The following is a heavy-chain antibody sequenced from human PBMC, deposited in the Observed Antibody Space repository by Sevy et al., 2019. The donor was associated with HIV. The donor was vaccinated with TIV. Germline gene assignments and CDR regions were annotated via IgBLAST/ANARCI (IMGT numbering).Heavy chain of an antibody. V-gene: IGHV3-23*01. CDR2: LSFGCGKI. CDR1: GFDFNIYS. J-gene: IGHJ4*02. Sequence: GGSLRLSCVASGFDFNIYSMRWVRQAPGKGLEWVSTLSFGCGKINYADSVKGRFTISRDNSKSSVYLQMNNMRVEDTAVYYCAREGCTKPHDYWGQGTLVTVSS. CDR3: AREGCTKPHDY. D-gene: IGHD2-8*01.